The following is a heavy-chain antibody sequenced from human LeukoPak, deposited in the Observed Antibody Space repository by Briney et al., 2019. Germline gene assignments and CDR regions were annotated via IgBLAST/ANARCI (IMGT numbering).Heavy chain of an antibody. CDR1: GGSISSGDYY. J-gene: IGHJ5*02. Sequence: SETLSLTCTVSGGSISSGDYYWSWIRQHPGKGLEWIGYIYYSGSTYYNPSLKSRVTISVDTSKNQFSLKLSSVTAADTAVYYCARIFGITMIVGPWGQGTLVTVSS. CDR3: ARIFGITMIVGP. D-gene: IGHD3-22*01. CDR2: IYYSGST. V-gene: IGHV4-31*03.